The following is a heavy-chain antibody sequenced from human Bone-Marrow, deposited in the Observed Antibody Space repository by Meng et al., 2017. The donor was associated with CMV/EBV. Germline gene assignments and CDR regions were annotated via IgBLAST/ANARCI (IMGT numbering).Heavy chain of an antibody. CDR1: GFTFSSYS. J-gene: IGHJ4*02. CDR3: ARGGVIGY. CDR2: ISSSSSYI. V-gene: IGHV3-21*01. Sequence: LRVSCAASGFTFSSYSMNWVRQAQGKGLEWVSSISSSSSYIYYADSVKGRFTISRDNAKNSLYLQMNSLRTEDTAVYYCARGGVIGYWGQGTLVTVSS.